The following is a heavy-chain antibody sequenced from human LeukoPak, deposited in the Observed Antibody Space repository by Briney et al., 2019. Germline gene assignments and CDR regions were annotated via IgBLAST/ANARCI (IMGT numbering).Heavy chain of an antibody. Sequence: PGGSLRLSCAASGFTFTSYAMSWVRQAPGKGLEWVSAISGSGGSTYYADSVKGRFTISRDNSKNTLYLQMNSLRAEDTAVYYCAKLGYCSSTSCSTRQSNWFDPWGQGTLVTVSS. CDR1: GFTFTSYA. J-gene: IGHJ5*02. V-gene: IGHV3-23*01. CDR3: AKLGYCSSTSCSTRQSNWFDP. CDR2: ISGSGGST. D-gene: IGHD2-2*01.